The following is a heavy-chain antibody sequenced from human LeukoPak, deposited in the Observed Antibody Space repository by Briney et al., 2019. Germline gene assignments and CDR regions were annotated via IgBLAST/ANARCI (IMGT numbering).Heavy chain of an antibody. D-gene: IGHD6-19*01. CDR3: ARGIAVAGTGFFDY. J-gene: IGHJ4*02. CDR1: GFTFDDYG. CDR2: INWNGGST. V-gene: IGHV3-20*04. Sequence: GGSLRLSCAASGFTFDDYGMSWVRQAPGKGLEWVSGINWNGGSTGYADSVKGRFTISRDNAKNSPYLQMNSLRAEDTALYYCARGIAVAGTGFFDYWGQGTLVTVSS.